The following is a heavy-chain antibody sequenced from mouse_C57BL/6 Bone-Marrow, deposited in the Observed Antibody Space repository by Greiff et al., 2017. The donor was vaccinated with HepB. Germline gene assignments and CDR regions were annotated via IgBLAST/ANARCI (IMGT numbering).Heavy chain of an antibody. CDR2: IWSGGST. D-gene: IGHD2-3*01. J-gene: IGHJ1*03. CDR3: ARDIYDGYFDWYFDV. Sequence: VQLVESGPGLVQPSQSLSITCTVSGFSLTSYGVHWVRQSPGKGLEWLGVIWSGGSTDYNAAFISRLSISKDNSKSQVFFKMNSLQADDTAIYYCARDIYDGYFDWYFDVWGTGTTVTVSS. CDR1: GFSLTSYG. V-gene: IGHV2-2*01.